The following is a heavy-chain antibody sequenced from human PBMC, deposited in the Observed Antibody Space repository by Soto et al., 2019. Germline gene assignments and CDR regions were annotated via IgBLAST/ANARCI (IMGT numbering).Heavy chain of an antibody. CDR1: GLTLRIYT. CDR2: ISDAGGGT. D-gene: IGHD6-19*01. CDR3: VTGYSSRWSEIY. J-gene: IGHJ4*02. Sequence: GXLTLSFSACGLTLRIYTMIWVLQAPGKGLEYVSAISDAGGGTYYADSVKGRFTISRDDPKNTLYLQMSNLRAEDTAVSYCVTGYSSRWSEIYWGQVTLVTVSS. V-gene: IGHV3-64D*06.